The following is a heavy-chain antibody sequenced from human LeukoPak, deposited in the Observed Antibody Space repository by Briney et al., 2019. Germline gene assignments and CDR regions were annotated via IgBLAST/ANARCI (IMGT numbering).Heavy chain of an antibody. Sequence: GGSLRLSCAASGFTFSSYSMNWVRQAPGKGLEWVSSISRRSSYIYYADSVKGRFTISRDNAKNSLYLQMNSLRAEDTAVYYCARDPSLNPYSSSWYSDYWGQGTLVTVSS. D-gene: IGHD6-13*01. J-gene: IGHJ4*02. CDR2: ISRRSSYI. CDR3: ARDPSLNPYSSSWYSDY. V-gene: IGHV3-21*01. CDR1: GFTFSSYS.